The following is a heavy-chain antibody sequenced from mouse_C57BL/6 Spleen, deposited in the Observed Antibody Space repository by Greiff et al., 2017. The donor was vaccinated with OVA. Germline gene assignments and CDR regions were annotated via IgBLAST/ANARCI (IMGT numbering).Heavy chain of an antibody. J-gene: IGHJ4*01. CDR1: GYTFTNYW. V-gene: IGHV1-63*01. CDR3: ARRGRDGSSPLPMDY. Sequence: QVQLQQSGAELVRPGTSVKMSCKASGYTFTNYWIGWAKQRPGHGLEWIGDIYPGGGYTNYNEKFKGKATLTADKSSSTAYMQFSSLTSEDSAIYYCARRGRDGSSPLPMDYWGQGTSVTVSS. D-gene: IGHD1-1*01. CDR2: IYPGGGYT.